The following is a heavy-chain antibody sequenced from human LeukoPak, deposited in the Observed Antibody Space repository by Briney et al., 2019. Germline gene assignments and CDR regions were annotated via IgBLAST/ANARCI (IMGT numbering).Heavy chain of an antibody. J-gene: IGHJ4*02. CDR3: ARDVPKVVVAATRPY. CDR2: IYSGGST. V-gene: IGHV3-53*01. D-gene: IGHD2-15*01. Sequence: PGGSLRLXCAASGFTVSSNYMSWVRQAPGKGLEWVSVIYSGGSTYYAGSVEGRFTISRDNSKNTLYLQMNSLRAEDTAVYYCARDVPKVVVAATRPYWGQRTLVTVSS. CDR1: GFTVSSNY.